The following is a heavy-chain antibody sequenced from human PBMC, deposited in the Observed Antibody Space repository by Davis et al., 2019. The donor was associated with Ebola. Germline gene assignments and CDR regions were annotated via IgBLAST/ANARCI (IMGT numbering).Heavy chain of an antibody. CDR2: ISYDGSNK. V-gene: IGHV3-30-3*01. J-gene: IGHJ3*02. CDR3: ARECSSTSCPKGDAFDI. D-gene: IGHD2-2*01. CDR1: GFTFSSYA. Sequence: GGSLRLSCAASGFTFSSYAMHWVRQAPGKGLEWVAVISYDGSNKYYADSVKGRFTISRDNSKNTLYLQMNSLRAEDTAVYYCARECSSTSCPKGDAFDIWGQGTMVTVSS.